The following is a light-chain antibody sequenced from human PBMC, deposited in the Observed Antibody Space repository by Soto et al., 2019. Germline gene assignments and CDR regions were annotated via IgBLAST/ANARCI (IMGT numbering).Light chain of an antibody. CDR3: QQANTFPT. CDR2: AAS. CDR1: QGIRND. V-gene: IGKV1-6*01. Sequence: IQMTQSPSSLSASVGDRVTITCRASQGIRNDLGWYQQKPGKAPKLLIYAASSLQSGVPSRFSGSGSGTDFTLTISSLQAEDFAVYYCQQANTFPTFGQGTKVDIK. J-gene: IGKJ1*01.